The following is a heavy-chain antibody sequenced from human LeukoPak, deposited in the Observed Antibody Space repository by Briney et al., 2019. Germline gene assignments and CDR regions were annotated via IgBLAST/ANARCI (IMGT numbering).Heavy chain of an antibody. J-gene: IGHJ4*02. Sequence: GRSLRLSCAASGFTFSTYLMNWVRQAPGKGLEWVSSISSGSDYIYYVDSVKGRFTISRDNAKNSLFLQMNSLRAEDTAVYFCARGNIKFDYWGRGTLVTVSS. CDR3: ARGNIKFDY. V-gene: IGHV3-21*01. CDR2: ISSGSDYI. CDR1: GFTFSTYL.